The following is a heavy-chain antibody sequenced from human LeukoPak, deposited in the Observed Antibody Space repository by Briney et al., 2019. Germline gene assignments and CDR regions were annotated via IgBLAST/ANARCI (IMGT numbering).Heavy chain of an antibody. CDR3: ARHYGYNYGHSDY. Sequence: SETLSLTCAIYGGSFNSYYWSWIRQPPGMGLEWIGEINHGGSTNYNPSLKSRVSISVDTSKNQLSLKLSSVTAADTDVYYCARHYGYNYGHSDYWGQGTLVTVSS. CDR2: INHGGST. D-gene: IGHD5-18*01. CDR1: GGSFNSYY. V-gene: IGHV4-34*01. J-gene: IGHJ4*02.